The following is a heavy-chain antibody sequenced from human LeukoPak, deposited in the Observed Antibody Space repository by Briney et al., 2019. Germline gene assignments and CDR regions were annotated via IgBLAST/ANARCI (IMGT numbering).Heavy chain of an antibody. D-gene: IGHD6-6*01. CDR2: ISPTGSTT. Sequence: GESLRLSCIASGFSFSGHWMHWARQLPGKGLVWVSRISPTGSTTSYADSVKGRFTVSRDNAKNTLYLQVNNLRAEDTAVHYCARGPNSNWSGLDFWGQGTLFTVSS. J-gene: IGHJ4*02. CDR3: ARGPNSNWSGLDF. V-gene: IGHV3-74*01. CDR1: GFSFSGHW.